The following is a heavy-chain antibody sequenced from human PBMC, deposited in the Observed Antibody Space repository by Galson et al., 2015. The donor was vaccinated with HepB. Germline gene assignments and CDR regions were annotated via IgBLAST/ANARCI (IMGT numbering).Heavy chain of an antibody. CDR3: ASPPMAVAGTTNAFDI. V-gene: IGHV1-2*06. J-gene: IGHJ3*02. CDR1: GYTFTGYY. D-gene: IGHD6-19*01. CDR2: INPNSGGT. Sequence: SVKVSCKASGYTFTGYYMHWVRQAPGQGLEWMGRINPNSGGTNYAQKFQGRVTMTRDTSISTAYMELSRLRSDDTAVYYCASPPMAVAGTTNAFDIWGQGTMVTVSS.